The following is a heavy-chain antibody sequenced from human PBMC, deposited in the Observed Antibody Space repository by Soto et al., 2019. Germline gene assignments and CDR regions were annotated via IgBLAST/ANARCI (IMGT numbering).Heavy chain of an antibody. CDR1: GFTFRGCG. D-gene: IGHD6-13*01. V-gene: IGHV3-30*18. CDR2: ISYDGTHE. CDR3: AKDYSSSNYYFDN. J-gene: IGHJ4*02. Sequence: QVQLVESGGGVVQPGRSLRLSCAASGFTFRGCGMHWVRQAPGKGLEWVALISYDGTHEYYAESVEGRFTISRDNSQNMVHLQMNSLRAEDTAVYYCAKDYSSSNYYFDNWGQGTLVTVSS.